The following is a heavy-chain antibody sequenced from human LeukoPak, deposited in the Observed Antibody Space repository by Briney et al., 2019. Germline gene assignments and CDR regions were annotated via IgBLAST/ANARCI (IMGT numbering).Heavy chain of an antibody. Sequence: GASVMFSCKASGYTFTGYYIHWLRQAPGQGLEWMGWINPDSGGTNYAQKFQGRVTMIRDTSFSTAYMELSRLTYDDTAVYYCARDQGSSGWSDFDYWGQGTLVTVSS. D-gene: IGHD6-19*01. J-gene: IGHJ4*02. CDR2: INPDSGGT. CDR3: ARDQGSSGWSDFDY. V-gene: IGHV1-2*02. CDR1: GYTFTGYY.